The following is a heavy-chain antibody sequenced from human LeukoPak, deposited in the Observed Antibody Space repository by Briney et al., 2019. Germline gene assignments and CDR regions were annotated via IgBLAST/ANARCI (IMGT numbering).Heavy chain of an antibody. CDR3: AKDLITMIIHY. CDR1: GFIFNTFG. CDR2: ISGSGGST. V-gene: IGHV3-23*01. D-gene: IGHD3-22*01. Sequence: GGSLRLSCSASGFIFNTFGMNWVRQAPGKGLEWVSAISGSGGSTYYADSVKGRFTISRDNSKNTLYLQMNSLRAEDTAVYYCAKDLITMIIHYWGQGTLVTVSS. J-gene: IGHJ4*02.